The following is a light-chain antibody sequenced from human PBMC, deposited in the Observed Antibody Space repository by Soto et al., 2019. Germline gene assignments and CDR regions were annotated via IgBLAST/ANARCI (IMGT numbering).Light chain of an antibody. CDR3: QQSYSTPPT. J-gene: IGKJ1*01. CDR1: QSISSY. Sequence: DIQMSQSPSSLSASVGDRLTIYFRASQSISSYLNWYQQKPGKAPKLLIYAASSLQSGVPSRFSGSGSGTDFTLTISSLQPEDFATYYCQQSYSTPPTFGQGTKVDIK. CDR2: AAS. V-gene: IGKV1-39*01.